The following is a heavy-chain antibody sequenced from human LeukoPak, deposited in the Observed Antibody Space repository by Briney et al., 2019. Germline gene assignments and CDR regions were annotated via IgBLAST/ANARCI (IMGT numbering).Heavy chain of an antibody. CDR1: GFTFSDYW. D-gene: IGHD1-1*01. V-gene: IGHV3-74*01. Sequence: GGTLRLSCVASGFTFSDYWMHWVRQAPGKGLVWVSRINSDGSSTSDADSVKGRFTISRDNAKNTVYLQMNSLRAEDTAVYYCARRSGALSLDYWGQGTLVTVSS. CDR3: ARRSGALSLDY. J-gene: IGHJ4*02. CDR2: INSDGSST.